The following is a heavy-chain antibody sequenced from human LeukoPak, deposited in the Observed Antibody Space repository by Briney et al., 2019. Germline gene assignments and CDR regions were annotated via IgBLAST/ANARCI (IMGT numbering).Heavy chain of an antibody. J-gene: IGHJ4*02. V-gene: IGHV1-46*01. CDR3: ARENGAYCGGDCLPDYFDY. D-gene: IGHD2-21*02. CDR2: INPSGDSS. CDR1: GYTFTNYY. Sequence: ASVKVSCKASGYTFTNYYMHWVRLTPGQGLEWMAIINPSGDSSSNAQKFQGRLTVTRDTSTSTVYLELSSLRSEDTAVYYCARENGAYCGGDCLPDYFDYWGQGTLLTVSS.